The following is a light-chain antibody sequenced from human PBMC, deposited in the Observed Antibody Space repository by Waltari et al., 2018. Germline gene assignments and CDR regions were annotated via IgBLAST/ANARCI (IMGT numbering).Light chain of an antibody. CDR3: CSFAGSTTVI. J-gene: IGLJ2*01. CDR2: EVT. Sequence: QSALPPPASVSGSPAQSLPISCPGTSSDVGGYNLFSWYQQHPGEVPKLMIYEVTKRPSGISNRFSASKSGNTASLTISGLQAEDEADYYCCSFAGSTTVIFGGGTRLTVL. CDR1: SSDVGGYNL. V-gene: IGLV2-23*02.